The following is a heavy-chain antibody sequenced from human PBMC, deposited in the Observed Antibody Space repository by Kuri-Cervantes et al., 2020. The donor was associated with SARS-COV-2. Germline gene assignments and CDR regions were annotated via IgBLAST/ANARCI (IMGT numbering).Heavy chain of an antibody. J-gene: IGHJ5*02. D-gene: IGHD2-2*02. CDR2: IYYSGST. CDR3: ARRYCSSTSCYINWFDP. V-gene: IGHV4-59*08. CDR1: GGSISSYY. Sequence: SETLSLTCTVSGGSISSYYWSWIRQPPGKGLEWIGYIYYSGSTNYNPSLKSRVTISVDTSKNQFSLKLSSVTAADTAVYYCARRYCSSTSCYINWFDPWGQGTLVTGYS.